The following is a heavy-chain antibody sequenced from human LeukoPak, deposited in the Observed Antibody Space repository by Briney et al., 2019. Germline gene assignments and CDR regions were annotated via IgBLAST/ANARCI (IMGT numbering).Heavy chain of an antibody. D-gene: IGHD3-3*01. J-gene: IGHJ4*02. Sequence: SETLSLTCAVYGGSFSGYYWSWIRQPPGKGLEWIGEINHSGSTNYNPSLKSRVTISVDTSKNQFSLKLSSVTAADTAVYYCARGRYYDFWSGYFYFDYWGQGTLSPSPQ. CDR2: INHSGST. V-gene: IGHV4-34*01. CDR3: ARGRYYDFWSGYFYFDY. CDR1: GGSFSGYY.